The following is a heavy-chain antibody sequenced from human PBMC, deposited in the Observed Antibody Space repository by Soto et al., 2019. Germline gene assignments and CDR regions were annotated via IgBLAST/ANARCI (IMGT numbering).Heavy chain of an antibody. Sequence: QVQLVQSGAEVKKPGSSVKVSCKASGGTFSSYAISWVRQAPGQGLEWMVGIIPSFGTANYAQKFQGRVTITADESTSTAYMELITLRSEDTAVYYCARVAHYDILTGYYGFDPWGQGTLVTVSS. CDR3: ARVAHYDILTGYYGFDP. CDR2: IIPSFGTA. V-gene: IGHV1-69*01. D-gene: IGHD3-9*01. J-gene: IGHJ5*02. CDR1: GGTFSSYA.